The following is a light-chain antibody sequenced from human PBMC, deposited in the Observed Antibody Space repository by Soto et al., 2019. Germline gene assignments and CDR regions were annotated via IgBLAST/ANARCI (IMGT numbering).Light chain of an antibody. V-gene: IGLV2-23*01. CDR3: CSYAGRSAWI. CDR1: SSDVGSYNL. J-gene: IGLJ2*01. Sequence: QSALTQPASVSGSPGQSITLSCTGTSSDVGSYNLVSWYQQHPGKAPKVIIYEATQRPSGVSHRFSGSESGNTASLRISGLQAEDEADYYCCSYAGRSAWIFGGGTKLTVL. CDR2: EAT.